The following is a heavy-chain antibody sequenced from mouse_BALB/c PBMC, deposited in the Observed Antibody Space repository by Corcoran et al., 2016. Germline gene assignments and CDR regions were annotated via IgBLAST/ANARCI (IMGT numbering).Heavy chain of an antibody. CDR3: ARNCDWFSDV. V-gene: IGHV1-9*01. CDR2: IFPVSGST. Sequence: QVQLQQSGAEMMKPGASVKISCKATGYTFSSYWIEWVKQRPGPGLEWIGEIFPVSGSTNYKEKLKGKGTFTADTSSNTAYMQRTSLTSEDSAIYSCARNCDWFSDVWCAGTTVTVTS. CDR1: GYTFSSYW. D-gene: IGHD4-1*01. J-gene: IGHJ1*01.